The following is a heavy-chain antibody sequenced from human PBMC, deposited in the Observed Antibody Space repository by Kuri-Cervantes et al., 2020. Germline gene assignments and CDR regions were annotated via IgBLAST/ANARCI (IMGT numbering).Heavy chain of an antibody. V-gene: IGHV4-31*03. CDR2: IYYSGST. CDR3: ARVSARRVYYDSSGYDAEYYFDY. J-gene: IGHJ4*02. CDR1: GGSISSGGYY. D-gene: IGHD3-22*01. Sequence: LRLSCTVSGGSISSGGYYWSWIRQHPGKGLEWIGYIYYSGSTYYNPSLKSRVTISVDTSKNQFSLKLSSVTAADTAVYYCARVSARRVYYDSSGYDAEYYFDYWGQGTLVTVSS.